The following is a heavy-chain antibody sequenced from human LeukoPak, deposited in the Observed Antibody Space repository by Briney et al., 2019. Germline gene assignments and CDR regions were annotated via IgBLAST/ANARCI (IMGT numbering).Heavy chain of an antibody. Sequence: ASVTVSCKASGGTFSSYAISWVRQAPGQGLEWMGGIIPIFGTANYAQKFQGRVTITADESTSTAYMELSSLRSEDTAVYYCARDLGYCSGGSCYDYWGQGTLVTVSS. CDR2: IIPIFGTA. CDR1: GGTFSSYA. J-gene: IGHJ4*02. D-gene: IGHD2-15*01. CDR3: ARDLGYCSGGSCYDY. V-gene: IGHV1-69*13.